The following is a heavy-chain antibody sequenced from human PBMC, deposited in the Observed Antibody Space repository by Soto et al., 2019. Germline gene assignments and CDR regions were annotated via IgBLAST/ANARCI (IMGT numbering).Heavy chain of an antibody. CDR3: AKDRGEWERVGAFDI. CDR2: ISWNSGSI. J-gene: IGHJ3*02. Sequence: EVQLVESGGGLVQPGRSLRLSCAASGFTFDDYAMHWVRQAPGKGLEWVSGISWNSGSIGYAESVKGRFTISRDNAKNSLYLQMNSLRAEDTGLYYCAKDRGEWERVGAFDIWGQGTMVTVSS. V-gene: IGHV3-9*01. D-gene: IGHD1-26*01. CDR1: GFTFDDYA.